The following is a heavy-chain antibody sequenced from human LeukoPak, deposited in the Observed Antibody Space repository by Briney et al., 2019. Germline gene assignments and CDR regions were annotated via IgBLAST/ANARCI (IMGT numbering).Heavy chain of an antibody. J-gene: IGHJ4*02. D-gene: IGHD2-2*01. V-gene: IGHV1-18*01. CDR2: ISAYNGNT. CDR3: ARLKDSGDIVVVPADY. CDR1: GYTCTSYG. Sequence: ASVKVSCKASGYTCTSYGISWVRQAPGQGLEWMGWISAYNGNTNYAQKLQGRVTMTTDTSTSTAYMELRSLRSDATAVYYCARLKDSGDIVVVPADYWGQGTLVTVSS.